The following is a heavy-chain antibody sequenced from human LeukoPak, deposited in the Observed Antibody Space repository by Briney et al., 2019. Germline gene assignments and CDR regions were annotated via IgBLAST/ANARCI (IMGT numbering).Heavy chain of an antibody. V-gene: IGHV3-23*01. CDR1: GFTFSSYA. CDR2: ISGSGGST. Sequence: GGSLRLSCAASGFTFSSYAMSWVRQAPGKGLEWVSAISGSGGSTYYADSVKGRFTISRDNSKNTLYLQMNSLRAEDTAVYYRAKDGANIAAAHNWFDPWGQGTLVTVSS. J-gene: IGHJ5*02. D-gene: IGHD6-13*01. CDR3: AKDGANIAAAHNWFDP.